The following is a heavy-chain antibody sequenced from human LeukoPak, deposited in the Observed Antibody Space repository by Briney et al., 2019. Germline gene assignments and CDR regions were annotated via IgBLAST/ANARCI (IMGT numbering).Heavy chain of an antibody. CDR2: INRNGGST. CDR1: GFTFDDYG. V-gene: IGHV3-20*04. CDR3: AKDPTHVDTAMGDY. Sequence: GGSLRLSCAASGFTFDDYGMSWVRQAPGKGLEWVSGINRNGGSTGYADSVKGRFTISRDNAKNSLYLQMNSLRAEDTALYYCAKDPTHVDTAMGDYWGQGTLVTVSS. J-gene: IGHJ4*02. D-gene: IGHD5-18*01.